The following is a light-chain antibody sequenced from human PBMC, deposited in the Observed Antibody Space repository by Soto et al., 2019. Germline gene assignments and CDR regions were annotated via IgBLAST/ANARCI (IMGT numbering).Light chain of an antibody. Sequence: EIKMTHAPSTLSASLGDGVTITCRASQSISSWLAWYQQKPGKAPKLLIYKASSLESGAPSRFSGSGSGTEFTLTISSLQPDDFATYYCQQYNSYSGTFGQGTLLEVK. CDR3: QQYNSYSGT. CDR2: KAS. J-gene: IGKJ5*01. CDR1: QSISSW. V-gene: IGKV1-5*03.